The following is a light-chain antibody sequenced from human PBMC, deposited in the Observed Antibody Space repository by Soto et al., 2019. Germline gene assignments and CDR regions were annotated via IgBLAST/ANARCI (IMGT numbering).Light chain of an antibody. J-gene: IGKJ4*01. Sequence: AIQMTQSPSSLSASVGDRVTITCRASQGIRNDLGWYQQKPGKAPKLLIYSASTLHSGVPSTFSGSGSGTEFTLTISNLQPEDFATYYCLQDDAYPLTFGGRTKVEIK. CDR3: LQDDAYPLT. CDR2: SAS. CDR1: QGIRND. V-gene: IGKV1-6*01.